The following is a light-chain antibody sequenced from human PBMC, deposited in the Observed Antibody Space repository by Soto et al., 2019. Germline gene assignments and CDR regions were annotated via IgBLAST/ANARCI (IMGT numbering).Light chain of an antibody. V-gene: IGKV3-20*01. Sequence: EIFLTQSPGTLSSSRGERXXXXXXXSQSVSSSYLAWYQQKPGQAPRLLIYAASSRATGIPDRFSGSGSGTDFTLTISRLEPEDFAVYYCQQYVSSPLTFGGGTKVDIK. J-gene: IGKJ4*01. CDR1: QSVSSSY. CDR3: QQYVSSPLT. CDR2: AAS.